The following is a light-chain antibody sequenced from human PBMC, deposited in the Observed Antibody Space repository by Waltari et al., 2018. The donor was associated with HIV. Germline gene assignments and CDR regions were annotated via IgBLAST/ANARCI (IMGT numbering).Light chain of an antibody. J-gene: IGLJ2*01. Sequence: SALTQPASVSGSPGPSLTISCLGASSDIGSFDYVSWYPQHPDKAPKLILYDVTYRPSGVSGRFSGSRSGSMASLTISGLQPEDEADYFCCSYSDSGTILFGGGTRVTVL. CDR3: CSYSDSGTIL. CDR2: DVT. CDR1: SSDIGSFDY. V-gene: IGLV2-14*03.